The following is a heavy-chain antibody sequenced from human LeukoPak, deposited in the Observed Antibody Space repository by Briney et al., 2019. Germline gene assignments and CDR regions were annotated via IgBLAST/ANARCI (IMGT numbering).Heavy chain of an antibody. CDR3: ARGRGSGHKENWFDP. J-gene: IGHJ5*02. CDR1: GYTFTTYD. CDR2: MNPNSGNT. D-gene: IGHD6-19*01. Sequence: ASGKVSCKASGYTFTTYDINWVRQATGQGLEGMGWMNPNSGNTGYAQKFQGRVTMTRNTSISTAYMELSSLRSEDTAVYYCARGRGSGHKENWFDPWGQGTLVTVSS. V-gene: IGHV1-8*01.